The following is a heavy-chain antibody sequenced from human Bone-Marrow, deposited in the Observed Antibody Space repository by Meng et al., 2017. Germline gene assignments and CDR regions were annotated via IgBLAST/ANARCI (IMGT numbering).Heavy chain of an antibody. CDR3: ARWAPSSRTFDY. CDR2: IYYSGST. Sequence: QVQLQESGPGMVKPSQTLSLTCTGLGRSISSGGYYWSWIRQHPGKGLEWIGYIYYSGSTYYNPSLKSLVTISVDTSKNQFSLKLSSVTAADTAVYYCARWAPSSRTFDYWGQGTLVTVSS. V-gene: IGHV4-31*01. J-gene: IGHJ4*02. CDR1: GRSISSGGYY. D-gene: IGHD6-13*01.